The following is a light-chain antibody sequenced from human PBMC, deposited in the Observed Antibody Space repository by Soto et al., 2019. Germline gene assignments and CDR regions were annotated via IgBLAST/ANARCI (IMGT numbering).Light chain of an antibody. CDR2: LNSDGSH. V-gene: IGLV4-69*01. Sequence: QLVPTQSPSASASLGASVKLTCTLSSGHSSDAIAWHQQQPEKGPRFLMNLNSDGSHTKGDGIPDRSSGSSSGAERYLTISSLQYEDEADYYCQTWGTGIVIFGGGTKLTVL. CDR1: SGHSSDA. CDR3: QTWGTGIVI. J-gene: IGLJ2*01.